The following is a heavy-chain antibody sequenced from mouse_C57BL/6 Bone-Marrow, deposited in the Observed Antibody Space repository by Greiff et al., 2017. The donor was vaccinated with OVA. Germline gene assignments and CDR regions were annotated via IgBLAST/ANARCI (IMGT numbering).Heavy chain of an antibody. D-gene: IGHD2-4*01. CDR1: GFTFSDYG. CDR3: ARQGIYYDFAY. Sequence: VQLKESGGGLVQPGGSLKLSCAASGFTFSDYGMAWVRQAPRKGPEWVAFISHLAYSIYYADTVTGRFTISRENAKNTLYLEMSSLRSEDTAMYYCARQGIYYDFAYWGQGTLVTVSA. J-gene: IGHJ3*01. V-gene: IGHV5-15*01. CDR2: ISHLAYSI.